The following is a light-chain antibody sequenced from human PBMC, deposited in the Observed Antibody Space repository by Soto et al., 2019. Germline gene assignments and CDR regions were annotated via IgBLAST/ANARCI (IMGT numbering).Light chain of an antibody. J-gene: IGKJ3*01. CDR3: QQYATSARLT. V-gene: IGKV3-20*01. Sequence: EVVLTQSPGTLSLSPGERATLSCRASQSISQSLAWYQQRPGQSPRLLIYDASRRATGIPDRFTGSGFGTDFTLTISRLAPEDFAVYYCQQYATSARLTFGPGTNVDI. CDR2: DAS. CDR1: QSISQS.